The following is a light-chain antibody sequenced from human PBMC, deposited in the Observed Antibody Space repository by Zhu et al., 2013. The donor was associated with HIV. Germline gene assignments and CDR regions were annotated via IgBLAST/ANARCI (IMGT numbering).Light chain of an antibody. CDR3: QQYGSSKT. Sequence: DIQMTQSPSSLSASVGDRVIITCRASQAIDSYLNWYQQKPGSAPKLLMHAASRMQTGVPSRFSGSGSGTDFTLTISRLEPEDFAIYYCQQYGSSKTFGGGTKVEIK. J-gene: IGKJ4*01. V-gene: IGKV1-39*01. CDR1: QAIDSY. CDR2: AAS.